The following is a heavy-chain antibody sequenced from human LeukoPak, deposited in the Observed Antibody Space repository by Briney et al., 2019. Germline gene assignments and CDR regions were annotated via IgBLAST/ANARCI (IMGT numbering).Heavy chain of an antibody. J-gene: IGHJ4*02. D-gene: IGHD5-12*01. CDR2: INSDGSNT. CDR3: ARDKGYVVDY. CDR1: GFTFSSYW. V-gene: IGHV3-74*01. Sequence: GRSLRLSCAASGFTFSSYWMHWVRQAPGKGLVWVSHINSDGSNTAYADSVKGRFTISRDNAKNTLYLQMNSLRAEDTAVYYCARDKGYVVDYWGQGTLVTVSS.